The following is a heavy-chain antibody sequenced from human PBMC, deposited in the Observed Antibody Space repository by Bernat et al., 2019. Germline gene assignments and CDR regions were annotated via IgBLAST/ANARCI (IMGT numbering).Heavy chain of an antibody. J-gene: IGHJ4*02. D-gene: IGHD4-17*01. CDR1: GFTFSNAW. CDR3: TTDGATVTTPCGY. CDR2: IKSKADGGTT. V-gene: IGHV3-15*01. Sequence: EVQLVESGGGLVKPGGSLRLSCAASGFTFSNAWMSWVRQAPGKGLEWVGRIKSKADGGTTDYAAPVRGRFTISRDDSKNTLFLQMNSLKTEDTAVYYCTTDGATVTTPCGYWGQGTLVTVSS.